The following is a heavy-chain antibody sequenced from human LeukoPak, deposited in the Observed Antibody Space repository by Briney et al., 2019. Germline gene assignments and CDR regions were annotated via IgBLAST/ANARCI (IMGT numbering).Heavy chain of an antibody. CDR1: GFTVSSKF. CDR2: IQSGGST. CDR3: ARGFSDNTQPFDP. J-gene: IGHJ5*02. V-gene: IGHV3-66*01. Sequence: GGSLRLSCAASGFTVSSKFMSWVRQAPGKGLEWGSLIQSGGSTFYADSVKGRFTISRDNSKNILYLQMNSLRAEDTAVYYCARGFSDNTQPFDPWGQGTLVAVSS. D-gene: IGHD1-14*01.